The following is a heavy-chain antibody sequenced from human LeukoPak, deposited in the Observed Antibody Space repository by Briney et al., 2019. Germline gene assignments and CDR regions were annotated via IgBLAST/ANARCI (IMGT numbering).Heavy chain of an antibody. D-gene: IGHD6-13*01. CDR3: ATLAAAGTNY. CDR1: GFTFSRYW. CDR2: ADYDGSDT. J-gene: IGHJ4*02. V-gene: IGHV3-74*01. Sequence: GGSLRLSCAASGFTFSRYWMHWVRQAPGKGLVWVSRADYDGSDTSYADSVRGRFTISRDNAKNTRYLQMNSLSAEDTAVYYCATLAAAGTNYWGQGTLVTVSS.